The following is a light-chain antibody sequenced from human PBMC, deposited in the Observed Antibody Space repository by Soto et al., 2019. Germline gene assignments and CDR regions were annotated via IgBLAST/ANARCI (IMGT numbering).Light chain of an antibody. J-gene: IGKJ4*01. CDR3: QQTRSYPST. CDR2: TAS. Sequence: IQLTQSPPSLSASVGDRVTITCRASQDIAIYLAWYQQKPGEAPNLLTHTASTLHGGVPSRFSGSGSGTDFTLTITSLQAEDFATYYCQQTRSYPSTFGGGTKVDIK. CDR1: QDIAIY. V-gene: IGKV1-9*01.